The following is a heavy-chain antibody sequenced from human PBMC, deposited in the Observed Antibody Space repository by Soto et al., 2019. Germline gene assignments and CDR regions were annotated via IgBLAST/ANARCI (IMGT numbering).Heavy chain of an antibody. V-gene: IGHV3-9*01. J-gene: IGHJ1*01. CDR1: GFTFNDYA. CDR3: VKDAVSSFFEGFHN. D-gene: IGHD6-13*01. Sequence: EVQLVESGGALVQPGGSLRLSCAASGFTFNDYAMHWVRQAPGKGLEWVSGINWNSATIAYADSVKGRFTISRDNAKNSMNLHMNSLRAEDTALYYCVKDAVSSFFEGFHNWGQGTLVAVSS. CDR2: INWNSATI.